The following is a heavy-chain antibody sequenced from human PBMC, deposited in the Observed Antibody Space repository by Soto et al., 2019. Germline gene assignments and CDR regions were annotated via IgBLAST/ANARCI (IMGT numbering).Heavy chain of an antibody. CDR2: IKQDGSEK. CDR3: ARDEGSDYDFWSGYYNYYYGMDV. CDR1: GFTFSSYW. D-gene: IGHD3-3*01. V-gene: IGHV3-7*03. J-gene: IGHJ6*02. Sequence: PGGSLRLSCAASGFTFSSYWMSWVRQAPGKGLEWVANIKQDGSEKYYVDSMKGRFTISRDNAKNSLYLQMNSLRAEDTAVYYCARDEGSDYDFWSGYYNYYYGMDVWGQGTTVTVSS.